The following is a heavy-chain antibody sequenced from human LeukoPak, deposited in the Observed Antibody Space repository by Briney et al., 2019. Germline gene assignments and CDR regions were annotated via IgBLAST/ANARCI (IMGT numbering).Heavy chain of an antibody. CDR2: IWYDGSNK. CDR1: GFTFSSYG. Sequence: GRSLRLSCAASGFTFSSYGMHWVRQAPGKGLEWVAVIWYDGSNKYYADSVKGRFTISRDNSKNTLYLQMNSLRAEDTAVYYCARDWGTFSGSYSYAFDIWGQGTMVTVSS. CDR3: ARDWGTFSGSYSYAFDI. V-gene: IGHV3-33*01. D-gene: IGHD1-26*01. J-gene: IGHJ3*02.